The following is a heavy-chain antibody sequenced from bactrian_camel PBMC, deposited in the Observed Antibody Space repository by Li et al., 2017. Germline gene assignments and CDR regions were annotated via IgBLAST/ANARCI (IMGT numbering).Heavy chain of an antibody. CDR1: GYTVSSYC. CDR3: ATDVPSLWAHDHCT. J-gene: IGHJ4*01. V-gene: IGHV3S1*01. CDR2: IYTRGGDT. D-gene: IGHD3*01. Sequence: HVQLVESGGGSVQAGGSLRLSCAVSGYTVSSYCMGWFRQAPGKEREGVAAIYTRGGDTYYADSVKGRFTISRDNAKNTLYLQMNSLKTEDSGVYYCATDVPSLWAHDHCTGARGPRSPSP.